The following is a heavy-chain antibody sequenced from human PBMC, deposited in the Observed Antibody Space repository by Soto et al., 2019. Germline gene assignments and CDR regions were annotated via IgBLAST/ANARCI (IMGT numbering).Heavy chain of an antibody. CDR3: ARRVIVVVTAENWFDP. V-gene: IGHV4-34*01. D-gene: IGHD2-21*02. Sequence: SSETLSLTCAVYVGSFSGYYWSWIRQPPGKGLEWIGEINHSGSTNYNPSLKSRVTISVDTSKNQFSLKLSSVTAADTAVYYCARRVIVVVTAENWFDPWGQGTLVTVSS. CDR1: VGSFSGYY. CDR2: INHSGST. J-gene: IGHJ5*02.